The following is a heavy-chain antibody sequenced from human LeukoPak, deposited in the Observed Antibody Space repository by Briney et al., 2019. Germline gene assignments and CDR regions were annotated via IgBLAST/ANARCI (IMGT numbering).Heavy chain of an antibody. CDR3: AREVSGISDFDY. CDR2: INTNSGGT. J-gene: IGHJ4*02. V-gene: IGHV1-2*02. CDR1: GYTFTSYY. D-gene: IGHD3-3*02. Sequence: ASVKVSCKASGYTFTSYYMHWVRQAPGQGLEWMGWINTNSGGTNYALEFQGRVTMTRDTSITTAYMELSSLRSDDTAVYYCAREVSGISDFDYWGQGTLVTVSS.